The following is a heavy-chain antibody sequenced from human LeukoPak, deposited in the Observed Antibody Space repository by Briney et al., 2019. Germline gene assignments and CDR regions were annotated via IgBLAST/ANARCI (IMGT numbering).Heavy chain of an antibody. CDR2: INHSGST. Sequence: SETLSLTXAVYGGSFSGYYWSWLRQPPGKGLEWMGEINHSGSTNYNPSLKRRVTISVDTSKHQFFLKLSSVTAADTAVYYCARDLEEYSSGRESYYYYVDVWGKGTTVTVSS. CDR1: GGSFSGYY. CDR3: ARDLEEYSSGRESYYYYVDV. V-gene: IGHV4-34*01. D-gene: IGHD6-19*01. J-gene: IGHJ6*03.